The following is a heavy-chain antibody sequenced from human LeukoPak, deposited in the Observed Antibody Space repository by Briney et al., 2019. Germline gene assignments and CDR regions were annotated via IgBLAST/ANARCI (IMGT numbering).Heavy chain of an antibody. D-gene: IGHD3-16*02. CDR2: IDDSGSG. J-gene: IGHJ4*02. CDR3: ARQNLNSSLYSFDY. V-gene: IGHV4-34*01. Sequence: SETLSLTCAVYGGSFSGYYWSWIRQPPGKGLEWIGEIDDSGSGNSNPSLKSRVAISVDTSKNQFSLKLTSVTAADTAVYYCARQNLNSSLYSFDYWGQGALATVSS. CDR1: GGSFSGYY.